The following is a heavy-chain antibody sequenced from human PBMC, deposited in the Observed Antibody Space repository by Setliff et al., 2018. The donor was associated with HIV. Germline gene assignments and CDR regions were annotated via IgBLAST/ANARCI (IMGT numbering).Heavy chain of an antibody. J-gene: IGHJ4*02. V-gene: IGHV3-30*07. CDR1: GFTFSRHA. CDR2: MSYDGSEK. Sequence: GGSLRLSCAASGFTFSRHAMHWVRQAPGKGLEWVAVMSYDGSEKYYADSVKGRFTVSRDNSKNTLYLQLNSLRAEDTAVYYCAISTRPYWGQGTLVTVSS. CDR3: AISTRPY. D-gene: IGHD6-6*01.